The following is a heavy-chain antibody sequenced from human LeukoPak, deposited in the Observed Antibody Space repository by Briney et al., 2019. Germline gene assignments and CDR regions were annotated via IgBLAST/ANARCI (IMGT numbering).Heavy chain of an antibody. V-gene: IGHV4-59*01. CDR2: IYYSGST. Sequence: PSESLSLTCIVSGGSITSYYWSWIRQPPGKGLEWIGYIYYSGSTNYKPSLKSRVTISVDTSKTQFSLKLNSVTAAATAVYYCARGGYYGSGNDFRFDPWGQGTLVTVSS. J-gene: IGHJ5*02. CDR3: ARGGYYGSGNDFRFDP. CDR1: GGSITSYY. D-gene: IGHD3-10*01.